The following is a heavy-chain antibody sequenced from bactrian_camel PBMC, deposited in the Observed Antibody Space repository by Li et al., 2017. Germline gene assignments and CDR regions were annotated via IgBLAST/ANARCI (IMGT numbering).Heavy chain of an antibody. CDR2: IYTRGGVA. D-gene: IGHD6*01. V-gene: IGHV3S42*01. Sequence: VQLVESGGGSVQSGGTLTLTCAASGLTYAPTCMGWFRQAPGKEREGVSTIYTRGGVARYTDAVKGRFTISQDYAKNTLYLQMNDLKPEDTAVYYCAQDSRPPCTSPGTQVTVS. J-gene: IGHJ4*01. CDR1: GLTYAPTC.